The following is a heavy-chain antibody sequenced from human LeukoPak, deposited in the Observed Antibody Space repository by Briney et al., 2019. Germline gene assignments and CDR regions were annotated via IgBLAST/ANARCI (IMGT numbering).Heavy chain of an antibody. CDR1: GFTFSEYY. J-gene: IGHJ5*02. CDR3: ARDIQAAGTYNWFDP. CDR2: ISSSGTTI. Sequence: GGSLRLSCAASGFTFSEYYLSWIRQAPGKGLEWVSYISSSGTTIYYADSVKGRFTISRDNAKNSLYLQMNGLRAEDTAVYYCARDIQAAGTYNWFDPWGQGTLVTVSS. D-gene: IGHD6-13*01. V-gene: IGHV3-11*04.